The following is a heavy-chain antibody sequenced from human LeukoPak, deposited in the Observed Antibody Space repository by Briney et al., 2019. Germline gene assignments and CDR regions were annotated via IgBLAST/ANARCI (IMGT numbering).Heavy chain of an antibody. J-gene: IGHJ4*02. V-gene: IGHV3-66*01. Sequence: GGSLRLSCAASGFTVSSNYMSWVRQAPGKGLEWVSVIYCGGSTYYADSVKGRFTISRDNSKNTLYLQMNSLRAEDTAVYYCAYGSGSWTFDYWGQGTLVTVSS. D-gene: IGHD3-10*01. CDR3: AYGSGSWTFDY. CDR2: IYCGGST. CDR1: GFTVSSNY.